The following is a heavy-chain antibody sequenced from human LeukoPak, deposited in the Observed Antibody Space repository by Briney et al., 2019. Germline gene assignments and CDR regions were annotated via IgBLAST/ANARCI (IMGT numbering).Heavy chain of an antibody. CDR3: ARATTDYTTTVYGMDV. V-gene: IGHV1-69*13. D-gene: IGHD4-11*01. J-gene: IGHJ6*02. Sequence: SVKVSCRPSGGSFNTYAINWVRQAPGQGLEWMGAIILMFGTSHYAQKFQGRVTITADESTSTAYMELSSLRSEDTAVYYCARATTDYTTTVYGMDVWGQGTTVTVSS. CDR1: GGSFNTYA. CDR2: IILMFGTS.